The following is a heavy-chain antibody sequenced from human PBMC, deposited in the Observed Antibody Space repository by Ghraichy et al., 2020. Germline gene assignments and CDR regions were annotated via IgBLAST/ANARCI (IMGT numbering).Heavy chain of an antibody. CDR2: IYYSGST. D-gene: IGHD1-26*01. V-gene: IGHV4-61*01. CDR3: ASLAGVGATNFEV. CDR1: GGSVNSASHY. Sequence: SETLSLTCTVSGGSVNSASHYWSWIRQPPGKGLEWIGYIYYSGSTNYNPSLKSRVTISVDTSKNQFSLKLSSVTAADTAVYYCASLAGVGATNFEVWGQGTLVTVSS. J-gene: IGHJ4*02.